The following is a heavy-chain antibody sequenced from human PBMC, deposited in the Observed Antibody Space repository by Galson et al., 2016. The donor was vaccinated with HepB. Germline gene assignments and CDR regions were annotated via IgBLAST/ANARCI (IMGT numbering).Heavy chain of an antibody. V-gene: IGHV4-39*07. J-gene: IGHJ4*02. CDR1: GGSISGSPYY. CDR2: IYYSGST. Sequence: ETLSLTCTVSGGSISGSPYYWGWIRQPPGKGLEWIGSIYYSGSTYYNPSLKSRVTISLDMSKNQFSLNLNSVTAADTAVYYCATDPHVWGQGTLVTVSS. CDR3: ATDPHV.